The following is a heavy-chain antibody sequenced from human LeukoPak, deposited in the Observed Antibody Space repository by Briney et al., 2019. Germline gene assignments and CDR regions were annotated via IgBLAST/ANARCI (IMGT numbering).Heavy chain of an antibody. V-gene: IGHV3-33*08. CDR2: IWYDGSNK. CDR3: ASEGRTYYYDSSGDPPHDY. Sequence: PGGSLRLSCAASGFTVSNHFMSWVRQAPGKGLEWVAVIWYDGSNKYYADSVKGRFTISRDNSKNTLYLQMNSLRAEDTAVYYCASEGRTYYYDSSGDPPHDYWGQGTLVTVSS. J-gene: IGHJ4*02. D-gene: IGHD3-22*01. CDR1: GFTVSNHF.